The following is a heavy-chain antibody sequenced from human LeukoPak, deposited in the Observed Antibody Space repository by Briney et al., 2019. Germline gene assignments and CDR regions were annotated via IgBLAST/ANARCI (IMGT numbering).Heavy chain of an antibody. J-gene: IGHJ4*02. CDR2: IYSGGST. V-gene: IGHV3-53*01. CDR1: GFTVSNNH. Sequence: GFLRPSCAASGFTVSNNHMSLVRPAPGEGLEWVSVIYSGGSTDYADSVKGRFTISRDNLKNTLYLQMNTLRAEDTAVYYCARGPAGYNWGQGTLVTVSS. D-gene: IGHD1-1*01. CDR3: ARGPAGYN.